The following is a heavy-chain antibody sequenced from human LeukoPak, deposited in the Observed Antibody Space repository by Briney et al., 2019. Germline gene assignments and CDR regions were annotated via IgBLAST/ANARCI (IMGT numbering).Heavy chain of an antibody. CDR2: INPNSGGT. CDR3: ARAHDSSGYYTSLQY. V-gene: IGHV1-2*02. D-gene: IGHD3-22*01. J-gene: IGHJ4*02. Sequence: ASVKVSCKTSGYTFTGYYLHWVRQAPGQVLEWMGWINPNSGGTSYAQNFQGRVTVTMDTSISTAYMELRSLRSDDTAVYYCARAHDSSGYYTSLQYWGQGSLVTVSS. CDR1: GYTFTGYY.